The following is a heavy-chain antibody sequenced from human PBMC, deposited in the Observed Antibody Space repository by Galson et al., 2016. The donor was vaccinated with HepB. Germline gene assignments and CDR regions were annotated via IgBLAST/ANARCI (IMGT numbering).Heavy chain of an antibody. CDR3: YGHLDY. Sequence: SLRLSCAASGFTFSKAWFTWVRQAPGKGLEWVGRIRPQRDRKTPVYAAPVEGRFTISRDDSKTTLYLQMNSLTAEDTALYYCYGHLDYWGRGTLVTVSS. D-gene: IGHD4-17*01. V-gene: IGHV3-15*01. CDR1: GFTFSKAW. CDR2: IRPQRDRKTP. J-gene: IGHJ4*02.